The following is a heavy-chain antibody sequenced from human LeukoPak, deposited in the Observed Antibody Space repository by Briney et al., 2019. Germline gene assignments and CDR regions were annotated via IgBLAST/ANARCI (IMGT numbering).Heavy chain of an antibody. J-gene: IGHJ4*02. V-gene: IGHV1-24*01. D-gene: IGHD2-21*02. CDR3: VTVAATASRSGLDY. CDR2: FDPEDGET. CDR1: GYTLTELS. Sequence: ASVKVSCKVSGYTLTELSMHWVRQAPGKGLEWMGGFDPEDGETIYAQKFQGRVTMTEDTSTDTAYMELSSLRSEDTAVYYCVTVAATASRSGLDYWGQGTLVTVSS.